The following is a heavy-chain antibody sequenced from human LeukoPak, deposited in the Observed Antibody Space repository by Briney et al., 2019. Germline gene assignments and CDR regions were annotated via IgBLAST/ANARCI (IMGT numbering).Heavy chain of an antibody. CDR2: IYYSGST. V-gene: IGHV4-59*01. Sequence: GSLRLSCAASGFTFSNFAMNWTRHPPGKGLEWIGYIYYSGSTNYNPFLKSRVIISVDTSKNQFSLKLNSVTAADTAVYYCARESYDSRGYPRGFFDSWGQGTLVTVSS. CDR3: ARESYDSRGYPRGFFDS. CDR1: GFTFSNFA. J-gene: IGHJ4*02. D-gene: IGHD3-22*01.